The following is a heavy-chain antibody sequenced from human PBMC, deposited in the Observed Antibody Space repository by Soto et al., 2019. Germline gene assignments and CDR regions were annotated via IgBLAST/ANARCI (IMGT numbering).Heavy chain of an antibody. J-gene: IGHJ2*01. Sequence: EVQLVESGGGLVQPGRSLRLSCAASGFTFDDYAMHWVRQAPGKGLEWVSGISWNSGSIGYADSVKGRFTISRDNAKNSLYLQMNSLRAEDTALYYCAKDIGYCSGGSCYSYSWYFDLWGRGTLVTVSS. CDR3: AKDIGYCSGGSCYSYSWYFDL. D-gene: IGHD2-15*01. CDR1: GFTFDDYA. CDR2: ISWNSGSI. V-gene: IGHV3-9*01.